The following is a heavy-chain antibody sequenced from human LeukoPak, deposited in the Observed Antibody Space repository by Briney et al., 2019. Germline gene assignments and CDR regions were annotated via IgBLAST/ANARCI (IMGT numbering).Heavy chain of an antibody. CDR2: INQDGSEK. V-gene: IGHV3-7*01. D-gene: IGHD2-8*01. Sequence: QAGGSLRLSCAASEFTLSRYWMAWVRQAPGKGLAWVANINQDGSEKYYVDSVKGRFTISRDNAKDSLYLQMNSLRADDTAIFYCARVNPLMAPGAFDIWGQGTMVAVSS. CDR3: ARVNPLMAPGAFDI. CDR1: EFTLSRYW. J-gene: IGHJ3*02.